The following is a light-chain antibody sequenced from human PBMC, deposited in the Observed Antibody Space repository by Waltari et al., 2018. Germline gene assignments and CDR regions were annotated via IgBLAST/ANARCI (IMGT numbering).Light chain of an antibody. CDR1: RSNIGAGYD. CDR2: GNS. Sequence: QSVLTQPPSVSGAPGQRVTISCTGSRSNIGAGYDVHWYQHLPRTAPKLLIYGNSNRPSGVPDRFSGSKSGTSASLAITGLQAEDEAEYYCQSYDSSLSGSVVFGGGTKLTVL. J-gene: IGLJ2*01. CDR3: QSYDSSLSGSVV. V-gene: IGLV1-40*01.